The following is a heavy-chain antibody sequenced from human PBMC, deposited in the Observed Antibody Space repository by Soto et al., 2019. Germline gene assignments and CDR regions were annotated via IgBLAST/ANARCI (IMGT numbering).Heavy chain of an antibody. J-gene: IGHJ6*02. V-gene: IGHV3-30*03. Sequence: PGGSLRLSCELSGLTFNTSGLHSVCQAPCKRLQWLAVISYDGATQYYGDTVKGRFTISRDNSKNTLVLHMGRLRAEDTAIYYCAAKARVTNYLYYGMDVWGLGTTVTASS. D-gene: IGHD2-21*02. CDR1: GLTFNTSG. CDR2: ISYDGATQ. CDR3: AAKARVTNYLYYGMDV.